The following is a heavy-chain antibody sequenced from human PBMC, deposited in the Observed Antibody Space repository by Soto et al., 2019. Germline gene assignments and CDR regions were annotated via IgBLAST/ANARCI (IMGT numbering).Heavy chain of an antibody. D-gene: IGHD2-2*02. Sequence: ESGGGVVQPGRSLRLSCAASGFTFSSYAMHWVRQAPGKGLEWVAVISYDGSNKYYADSVKGRFTISRDNSKNTLYLQMNSLRAEDTAVYYCARDQVGYCSSTSCFTFDYWGQGTLVTVSS. J-gene: IGHJ4*02. CDR1: GFTFSSYA. V-gene: IGHV3-30-3*01. CDR2: ISYDGSNK. CDR3: ARDQVGYCSSTSCFTFDY.